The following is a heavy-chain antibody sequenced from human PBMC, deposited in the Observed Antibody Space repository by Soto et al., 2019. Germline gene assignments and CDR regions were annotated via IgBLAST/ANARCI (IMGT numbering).Heavy chain of an antibody. Sequence: SETLSLTCTGSGGSISSSGYHWGWIRQPPGKGLEWIGSIYYSGSTYYNPSLKSRVTISVDTSKNQFSLKLSSVTAADTAVYFCVMLRHYPCSSGSPLWGHCSLRIGSS. V-gene: IGHV4-39*01. J-gene: IGHJ1*01. D-gene: IGHD3-3*01. CDR2: IYYSGST. CDR3: VMLRHYPCSSGSPL. CDR1: GGSISSSGYH.